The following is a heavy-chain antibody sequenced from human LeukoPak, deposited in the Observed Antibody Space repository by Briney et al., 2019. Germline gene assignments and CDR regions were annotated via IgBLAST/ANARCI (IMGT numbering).Heavy chain of an antibody. CDR1: GYSISSGYY. Sequence: SSETLSLTCTVSGYSISSGYYWGWIRQPPGKGLEWIGSIYHSGSTYYNPSLKSRVTISVDTSKNQFSLKLSSVTAADTAVYYCARHLGELFTFDIWGQGTMVTVSS. V-gene: IGHV4-38-2*02. CDR3: ARHLGELFTFDI. CDR2: IYHSGST. J-gene: IGHJ3*02. D-gene: IGHD3-10*01.